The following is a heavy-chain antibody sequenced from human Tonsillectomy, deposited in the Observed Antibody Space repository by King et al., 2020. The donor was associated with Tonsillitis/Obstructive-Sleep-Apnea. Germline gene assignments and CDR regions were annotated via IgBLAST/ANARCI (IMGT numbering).Heavy chain of an antibody. CDR3: ARDILRDGSGYYFGGDDAFDI. CDR1: GGSISSYY. Sequence: QLQESGPGLVKPSETLSLTCTVSGGSISSYYWSWIRQPPGKGLEWIGYIYYSGSTNYNPSLESRVTISVDTSTNQFSLKLSSVTAADTAVYYCARDILRDGSGYYFGGDDAFDIWGQGTMVTVSS. J-gene: IGHJ3*02. V-gene: IGHV4-59*01. D-gene: IGHD3-22*01. CDR2: IYYSGST.